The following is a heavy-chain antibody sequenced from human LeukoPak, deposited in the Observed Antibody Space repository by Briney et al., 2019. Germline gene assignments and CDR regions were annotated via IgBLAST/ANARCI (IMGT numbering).Heavy chain of an antibody. CDR1: GFTFSSYS. Sequence: PGGSLRLSCAASGFTFSSYSMNWVRQAPGKGLEWVSSISSSSSYIYYADSVKGRFTISRDNAKNSLYLQMNSLRAKDTAVYYCARFYCSSTSCYVHYYYGMDVWGQGTTVTVSS. CDR3: ARFYCSSTSCYVHYYYGMDV. J-gene: IGHJ6*02. CDR2: ISSSSSYI. D-gene: IGHD2-2*01. V-gene: IGHV3-21*04.